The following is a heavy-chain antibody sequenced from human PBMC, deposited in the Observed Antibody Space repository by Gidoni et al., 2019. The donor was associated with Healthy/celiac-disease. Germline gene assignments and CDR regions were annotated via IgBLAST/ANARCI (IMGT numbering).Heavy chain of an antibody. CDR1: GFPLRSYA. Sequence: EVQLVESGGGLVQPGGSVRLSCSASGFPLRSYAMPCARQAPEKGLEYVSAISSNGGGTYNADSVKGRFTISRDNSKNTLYLQMSSLRAEDTAVYYCVKESSQQDDYYDSSGYFLWFDPWGQGTLVTVSS. D-gene: IGHD3-22*01. J-gene: IGHJ5*02. V-gene: IGHV3-64D*06. CDR3: VKESSQQDDYYDSSGYFLWFDP. CDR2: ISSNGGGT.